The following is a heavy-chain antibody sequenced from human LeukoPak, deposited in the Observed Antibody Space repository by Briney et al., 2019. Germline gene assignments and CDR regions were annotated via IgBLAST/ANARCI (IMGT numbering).Heavy chain of an antibody. CDR2: INLNSGGR. D-gene: IGHD6-19*01. Sequence: ASVKVSCKASGYTFNEYYIHWLRQAPGQGLEWMGCINLNSGGRDYAQRFHVRIIMTRDTSITTAYMELSSLTSDDTAAYYGASRRDTCSVTLFDYWGQGALVTVSS. V-gene: IGHV1-2*02. CDR3: ASRRDTCSVTLFDY. CDR1: GYTFNEYY. J-gene: IGHJ4*02.